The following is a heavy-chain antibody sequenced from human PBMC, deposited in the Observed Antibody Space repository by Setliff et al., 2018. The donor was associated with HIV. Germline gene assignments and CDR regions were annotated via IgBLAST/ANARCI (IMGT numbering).Heavy chain of an antibody. V-gene: IGHV4-34*11. CDR3: ARDTYDSRGYFFGY. Sequence: SETLSLTCAVYGGSFSAYYWGWIRQPPGKGLEWIGNIYYSGSTYYNPSLRSRVTISKDTSKNQFSLHLTSVTAADTAVYYCARDTYDSRGYFFGYWGQGTLVTVSS. CDR1: GGSFSAYY. CDR2: IYYSGST. J-gene: IGHJ4*02. D-gene: IGHD3-22*01.